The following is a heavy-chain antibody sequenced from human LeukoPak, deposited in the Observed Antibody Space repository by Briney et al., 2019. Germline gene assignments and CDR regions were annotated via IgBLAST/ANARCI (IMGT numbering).Heavy chain of an antibody. CDR3: AKLRTNIVVVPAATDY. CDR1: GFTFSSYA. D-gene: IGHD2-2*01. CDR2: ISGSGGST. J-gene: IGHJ4*02. Sequence: SGGSLRLSCAASGFTFSSYAMSWVRQAPGKGLEWVSAISGSGGSTYYADSVKGRFTISRDNSKNTLYLQMNSLRAEDTAVYYCAKLRTNIVVVPAATDYWGQGTLVTVSS. V-gene: IGHV3-23*01.